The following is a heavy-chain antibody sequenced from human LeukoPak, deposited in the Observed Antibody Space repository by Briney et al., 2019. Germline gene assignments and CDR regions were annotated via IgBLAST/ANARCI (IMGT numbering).Heavy chain of an antibody. D-gene: IGHD3-22*01. J-gene: IGHJ3*02. CDR1: GYTFTGYY. CDR2: INPNSGGT. Sequence: ASVKVSRKASGYTFTGYYMHWVRQAPGQGLEWMGWINPNSGGTNYAQKFQGRVTMTRDTSISTAYMELSRLRSDDTAVYYCARKSAYYYDSSGSDAFDIWGQGTMVTVSS. V-gene: IGHV1-2*02. CDR3: ARKSAYYYDSSGSDAFDI.